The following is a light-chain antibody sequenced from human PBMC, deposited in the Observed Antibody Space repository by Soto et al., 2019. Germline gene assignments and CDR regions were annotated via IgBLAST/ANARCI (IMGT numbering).Light chain of an antibody. CDR2: AAS. CDR3: QELYSFPIP. Sequence: DIHVIQSPFSLSASVGDRVTITYRASPRNNNYLNWYQRKPGKTPEFLTHAASSLQRGEPQRINGSGFGTDFTFSISILQSVDFGTCYRQELYSFPIPFGGGHRV. V-gene: IGKV1-39*01. J-gene: IGKJ4*01. CDR1: PRNNNY.